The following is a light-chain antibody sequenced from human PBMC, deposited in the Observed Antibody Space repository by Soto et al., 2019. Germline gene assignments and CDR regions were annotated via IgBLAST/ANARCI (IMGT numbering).Light chain of an antibody. CDR1: SSNIGNNY. V-gene: IGLV1-51*01. CDR2: DNN. J-gene: IGLJ2*01. Sequence: QPVLTQPPSVSAAPGQKVTISCSGSSSNIGNNYVSWYQQLPGTAPKLLIYDNNKRPSGIPDRFSGSKSGTSATLGITGLQTGDEADYYCGTWDSILSAVVFGGGTKLTVL. CDR3: GTWDSILSAVV.